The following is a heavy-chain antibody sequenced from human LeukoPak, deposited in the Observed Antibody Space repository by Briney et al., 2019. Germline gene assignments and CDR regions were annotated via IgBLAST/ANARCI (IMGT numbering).Heavy chain of an antibody. J-gene: IGHJ4*02. Sequence: ASVKVSCKASGYTFSGYYIHWVRQAPGQGLEWMGWINPNSGATKYAQKFQGRVTMTRDTSISTAYMELSRLRSDDTAVYYCAREVLTGSSWTGRRGRYFDYWGQGTLVTVSS. CDR3: AREVLTGSSWTGRRGRYFDY. CDR1: GYTFSGYY. V-gene: IGHV1-2*02. CDR2: INPNSGAT. D-gene: IGHD6-13*01.